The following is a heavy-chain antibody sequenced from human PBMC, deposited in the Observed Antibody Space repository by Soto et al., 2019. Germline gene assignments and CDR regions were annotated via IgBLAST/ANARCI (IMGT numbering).Heavy chain of an antibody. V-gene: IGHV4-59*01. D-gene: IGHD2-15*01. CDR1: NGSFSPNY. Sequence: SETLSLTCIVSNGSFSPNYWAWIRQPPGKGLEWLGYIHYTGTTSYNPSLKSRVTISVDTSKNQFSLKLSSVTAADTDMYYYARVGYCSGGNCYGNWFDPWGQGTQVTVSS. J-gene: IGHJ5*02. CDR2: IHYTGTT. CDR3: ARVGYCSGGNCYGNWFDP.